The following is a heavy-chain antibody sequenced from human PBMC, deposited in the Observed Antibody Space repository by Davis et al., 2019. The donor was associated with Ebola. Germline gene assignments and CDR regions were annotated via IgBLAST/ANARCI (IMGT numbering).Heavy chain of an antibody. CDR1: GFTFSSYW. V-gene: IGHV3-7*03. Sequence: GESLKISCAASGFTFSSYWMSWVRQAPGKGLEWVANIKQDGSEKYYVDSVKGRFTISRDNAKNSLYLQMNSLRAEDTALYYCAKDSSGWSTNWFDPWGQGTLVTVSS. CDR2: IKQDGSEK. J-gene: IGHJ5*02. CDR3: AKDSSGWSTNWFDP. D-gene: IGHD6-19*01.